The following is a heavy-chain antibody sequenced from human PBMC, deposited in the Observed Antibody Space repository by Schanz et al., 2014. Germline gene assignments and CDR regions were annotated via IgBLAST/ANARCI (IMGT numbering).Heavy chain of an antibody. Sequence: LVESGGGVVQPGRSLRLSCAGSGFSFSSYGMHWVRQAPGKGLEWVTFIRYDGSKKYYVDSVKGRFTISRDNSKNTLYLQMNSLRVEDTAVYYCAKGGSSLDDWGQGTLVTVS. D-gene: IGHD3-16*01. J-gene: IGHJ4*02. V-gene: IGHV3-30*02. CDR1: GFSFSSYG. CDR3: AKGGSSLDD. CDR2: IRYDGSKK.